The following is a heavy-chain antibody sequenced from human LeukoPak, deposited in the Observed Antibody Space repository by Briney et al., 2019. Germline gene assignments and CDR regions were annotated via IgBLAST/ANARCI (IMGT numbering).Heavy chain of an antibody. V-gene: IGHV4-59*08. CDR3: ARHPPGYSYGFDY. CDR1: GGSISSYY. D-gene: IGHD5-18*01. J-gene: IGHJ4*02. Sequence: SETLSLTCTVSGGSISSYYWSWIRQPPGKGLEWIGYIYYSGSTNYNPSLKSRVTISVDTSKNQFSLKLSSVTAADTAVYYCARHPPGYSYGFDYWGQGTLVTVSS. CDR2: IYYSGST.